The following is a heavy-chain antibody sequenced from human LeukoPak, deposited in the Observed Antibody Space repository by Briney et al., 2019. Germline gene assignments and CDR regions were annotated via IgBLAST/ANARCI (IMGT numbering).Heavy chain of an antibody. J-gene: IGHJ6*03. CDR1: GGSFSGYY. CDR2: INHSGST. CDR3: ARGGCSSTSCYSSYYYYYYMEV. D-gene: IGHD2-2*02. Sequence: SETLSLTCAVYGGSFSGYYWSWIRQPPGKGLEWIGEINHSGSTNYNPSLKSRVTISVDTSKNQFSLKLSSVTAADTAVYYCARGGCSSTSCYSSYYYYYYMEVWGKGTTVTVSS. V-gene: IGHV4-34*01.